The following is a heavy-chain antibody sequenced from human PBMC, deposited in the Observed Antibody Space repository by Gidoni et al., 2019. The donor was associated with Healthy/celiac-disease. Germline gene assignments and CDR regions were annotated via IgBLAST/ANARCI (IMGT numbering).Heavy chain of an antibody. Sequence: QLQLQESGPGLVKPSETLSLTCTVSGGSISSSSYYWGWIRQPPGKGLEWIGSIYYSGSTYYNPSLKSRVTISVDTSKNQFSLKLSSVTAADTAVYYCARDSAPGYYDSSGYYPTPFDYWGQGTLVTVSS. V-gene: IGHV4-39*02. D-gene: IGHD3-22*01. J-gene: IGHJ4*02. CDR1: GGSISSSSYY. CDR3: ARDSAPGYYDSSGYYPTPFDY. CDR2: IYYSGST.